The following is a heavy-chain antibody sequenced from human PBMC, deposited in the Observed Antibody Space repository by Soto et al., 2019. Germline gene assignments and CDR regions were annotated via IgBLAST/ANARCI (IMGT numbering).Heavy chain of an antibody. D-gene: IGHD2-21*02. J-gene: IGHJ3*02. Sequence: SETLSLTCTVSGGSISSYYWSWIRQPPGKGLEWIGYIYYSGSTNYNPSLKSRVTISVDTSKNQFSLKLSSVTAADTAVYYCARLKSDWAPFDIWGQGTMVTVSS. CDR1: GGSISSYY. CDR2: IYYSGST. CDR3: ARLKSDWAPFDI. V-gene: IGHV4-59*08.